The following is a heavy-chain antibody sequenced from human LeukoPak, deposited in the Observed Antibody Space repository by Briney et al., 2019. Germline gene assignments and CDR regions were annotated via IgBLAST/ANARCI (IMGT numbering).Heavy chain of an antibody. J-gene: IGHJ4*02. V-gene: IGHV3-64D*09. D-gene: IGHD3-3*01. CDR2: ISSNGGGT. CDR3: GNKDVQAAPITSQY. Sequence: PGGSLSLSCSAPGFTFSNTAMHWVRQAPGKGLEDVSVISSNGGGTYYADSVKGRFTISRDNSKNMLYLQMSSLRAEDTAVYSCGNKDVQAAPITSQYRGQGTQVTVSS. CDR1: GFTFSNTA.